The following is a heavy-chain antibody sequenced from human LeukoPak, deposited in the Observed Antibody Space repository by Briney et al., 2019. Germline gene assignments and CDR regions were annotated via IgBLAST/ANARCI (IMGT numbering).Heavy chain of an antibody. Sequence: PGGSLRLSCAASGFTFSSYSMNWVRQAPGKGLEWVAFVRYDGTNKNYADSVKGRFTISRDNSKNTVYLQMNSLRAEDTAVYYCARGPYCSSTSCYTIGSFDYWGQGSLVTVSS. V-gene: IGHV3-30*02. J-gene: IGHJ4*02. CDR1: GFTFSSYS. CDR3: ARGPYCSSTSCYTIGSFDY. D-gene: IGHD2-2*02. CDR2: VRYDGTNK.